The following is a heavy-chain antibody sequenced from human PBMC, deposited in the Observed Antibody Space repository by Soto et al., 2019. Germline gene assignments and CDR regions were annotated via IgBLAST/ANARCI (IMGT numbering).Heavy chain of an antibody. CDR2: IDPSDSYT. CDR1: GYSFTIYW. Sequence: PGESLKISCKGSGYSFTIYWISWVRQMPGKGLEWMGRIDPSDSYTNYSPSFQGHVTMSADKSISTAYLHWSSLKASDTAMYYCARLDPSGIAVTGTDYWGHGTLVTVSS. D-gene: IGHD6-13*01. J-gene: IGHJ4*01. V-gene: IGHV5-10-1*01. CDR3: ARLDPSGIAVTGTDY.